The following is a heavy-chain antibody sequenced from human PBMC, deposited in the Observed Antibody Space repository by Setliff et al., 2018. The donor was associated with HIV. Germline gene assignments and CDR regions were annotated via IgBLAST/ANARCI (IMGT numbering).Heavy chain of an antibody. Sequence: ASVKVSCKASGYTFTRYDINWVRQAPGQGLEWMGWMNPNSGNTGYAQKLQGRVTMTRNTSISTPYMELSSLRYEDTAVYYCARGLRDSSGRDYFHNWGQGSRGT. V-gene: IGHV1-8*01. CDR2: MNPNSGNT. D-gene: IGHD3-22*01. CDR3: ARGLRDSSGRDYFHN. CDR1: GYTFTRYD. J-gene: IGHJ1*01.